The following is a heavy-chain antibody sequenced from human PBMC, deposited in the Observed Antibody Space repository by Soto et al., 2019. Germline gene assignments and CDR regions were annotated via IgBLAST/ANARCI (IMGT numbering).Heavy chain of an antibody. J-gene: IGHJ4*02. Sequence: EVQLVESGGGLVKPGGSLRLSRAASGFSFTNAWFNWVRQAPGKGLEWVGRIKSKTDGETTDYAAPVKGRFTISRDDSKNTLYLQMNSLKTEDTAVYYCTTGHWGQGTLVTVSS. V-gene: IGHV3-15*07. CDR1: GFSFTNAW. CDR3: TTGH. CDR2: IKSKTDGETT.